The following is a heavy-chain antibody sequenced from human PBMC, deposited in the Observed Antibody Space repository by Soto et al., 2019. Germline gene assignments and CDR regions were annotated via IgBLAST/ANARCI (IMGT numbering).Heavy chain of an antibody. D-gene: IGHD6-6*01. V-gene: IGHV3-15*01. CDR3: PRIIEALRSDALDI. CDR2: ITCKTDGGKT. Sequence: GGSLRLSCAASGFTFSNDWMSWVRQAPGKGLEWVGRITCKTDGGKTDYAATVKGRFTISRDDSKNNLYLQMNSLKTEDTAVYYGPRIIEALRSDALDIWGQGTMVTVSS. J-gene: IGHJ3*02. CDR1: GFTFSNDW.